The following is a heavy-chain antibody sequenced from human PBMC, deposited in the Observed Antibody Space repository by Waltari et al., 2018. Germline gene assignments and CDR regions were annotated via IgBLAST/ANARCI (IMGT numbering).Heavy chain of an antibody. CDR2: IRYDGSNK. D-gene: IGHD6-13*01. CDR1: GFPVSSHG. CDR3: AKVGAAAGTFYYYYYYMDV. V-gene: IGHV3-30*02. J-gene: IGHJ6*03. Sequence: QVPLVESGGGVVQPGGCRRLPWAESGFPVSSHGFRWLRQAPGQGLEWVAFIRYDGSNKYYADSVKGRFTISRDNSKNTLYLQMNSLRAEDTAVYYCAKVGAAAGTFYYYYYYMDVWGKGTTVTVSS.